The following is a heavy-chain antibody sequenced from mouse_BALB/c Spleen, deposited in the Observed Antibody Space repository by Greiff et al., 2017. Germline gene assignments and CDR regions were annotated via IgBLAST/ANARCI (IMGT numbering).Heavy chain of an antibody. CDR2: ISSGSSTI. Sequence: EVQLQESGGGLVQPGGSRKLSCAASGFTFSSFGMHWVRQAPEKGLEWVAYISSGSSTIYYADTVKGRFTISRDNPKNTLFLQMTSLRSEDTAMYYCARWGLLLRGAMDYWGQGTSVTVSS. V-gene: IGHV5-17*02. CDR1: GFTFSSFG. D-gene: IGHD2-10*01. J-gene: IGHJ4*01. CDR3: ARWGLLLRGAMDY.